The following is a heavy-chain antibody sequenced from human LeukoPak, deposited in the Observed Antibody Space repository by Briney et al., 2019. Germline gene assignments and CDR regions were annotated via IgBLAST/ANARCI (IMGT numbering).Heavy chain of an antibody. Sequence: LRLSCAASGFTFSSYAMSWVRQPPGKGLEWIGSIYYSGNTYYNPSLKSRVTISVDTSKNQFSLKLSSVTAADTAVYYCARCGARFLEWLSPVWGKGTTVTVSS. D-gene: IGHD3-3*01. CDR3: ARCGARFLEWLSPV. J-gene: IGHJ6*04. V-gene: IGHV4-38-2*01. CDR2: IYYSGNT. CDR1: GFTFSSYA.